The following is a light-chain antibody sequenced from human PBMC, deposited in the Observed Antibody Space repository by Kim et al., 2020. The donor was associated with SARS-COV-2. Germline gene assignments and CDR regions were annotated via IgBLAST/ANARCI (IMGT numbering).Light chain of an antibody. CDR1: QSVSSSY. V-gene: IGKV3-20*01. CDR3: QQYGGSPWT. CDR2: GAS. J-gene: IGKJ1*01. Sequence: EIVLTQSPGTLSLSPGERATLSCRASQSVSSSYLAWYQQKPGQAPRLLIYGASSRATGIPERFSGSGSGTDFTLTISRLEPEDFAVYYCQQYGGSPWTFGQGTKVDIK.